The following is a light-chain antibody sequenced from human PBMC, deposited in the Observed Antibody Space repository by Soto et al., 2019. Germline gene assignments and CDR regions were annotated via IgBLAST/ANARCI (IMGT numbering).Light chain of an antibody. CDR1: SSDVGGYNY. J-gene: IGLJ1*01. V-gene: IGLV2-14*01. Sequence: SVLTQHASVSGSRGQSITISCTGTSSDVGGYNYVSWYQQHPGKAPKLMVYEVSNRPSGVSYRFSGSKSGNTASLTISGLQAEDGADYDCSSYTTRSSSVLGNGTKVTVL. CDR2: EVS. CDR3: SSYTTRSSSV.